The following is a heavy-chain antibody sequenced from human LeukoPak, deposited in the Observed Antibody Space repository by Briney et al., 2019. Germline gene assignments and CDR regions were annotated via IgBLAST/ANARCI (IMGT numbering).Heavy chain of an antibody. Sequence: SETLSLTCTVSGGSLSSYYWSWIRQPPGKGLEWIGYIYYSGSTNYNPSLKSRVTISVDTSKNQFSLKPSSVTAADTAVYYCARGPPYGSGSYYRYYYYGMDVWGKGTTVTVSS. D-gene: IGHD3-10*01. J-gene: IGHJ6*04. V-gene: IGHV4-59*01. CDR3: ARGPPYGSGSYYRYYYYGMDV. CDR2: IYYSGST. CDR1: GGSLSSYY.